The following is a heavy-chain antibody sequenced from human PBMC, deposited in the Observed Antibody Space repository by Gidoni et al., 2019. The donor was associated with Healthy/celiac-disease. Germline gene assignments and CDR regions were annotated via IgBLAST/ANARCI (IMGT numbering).Heavy chain of an antibody. V-gene: IGHV3-48*03. J-gene: IGHJ4*02. CDR2: ISSSGSTI. CDR3: ARDDDDSSGYQPPSDY. D-gene: IGHD3-22*01. Sequence: EVQLVDPGGGLRPPGGSLTLSCAASGFTFTRYVLNWVRQAPGKGLEWVSYISSSGSTIYYADSVKGRFTISRDNAKNSRYLQMNSLRAEDTAVYYCARDDDDSSGYQPPSDYWGQGTLVTVSS. CDR1: GFTFTRYV.